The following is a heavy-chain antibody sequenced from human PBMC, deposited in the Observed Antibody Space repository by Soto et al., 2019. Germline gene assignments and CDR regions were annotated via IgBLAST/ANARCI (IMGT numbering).Heavy chain of an antibody. J-gene: IGHJ4*02. V-gene: IGHV1-3*05. CDR3: ASSIVVVTALDY. CDR1: GYTFTIYA. Sequence: QVQLVQSGAEEKKPGASVKVSCKASGYTFTIYAMHWVRQAPGQRLEWMGWINAGNGNTKYSQKFQGRVTITRDTSASTAYMELSSLRSEDTAVYYCASSIVVVTALDYWGQGTLVTVSS. CDR2: INAGNGNT. D-gene: IGHD2-21*02.